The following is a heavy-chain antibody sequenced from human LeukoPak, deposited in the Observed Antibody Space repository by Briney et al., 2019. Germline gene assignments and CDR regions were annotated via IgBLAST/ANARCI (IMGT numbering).Heavy chain of an antibody. J-gene: IGHJ4*02. V-gene: IGHV3-33*06. D-gene: IGHD3-22*01. CDR3: AKDRRTYYYDSSGYPGDY. CDR2: IWYGGSNK. Sequence: GGSLRLSCAASGFTFSSYGMHWVRQAPGKGLEWVAVIWYGGSNKYYADSVKGRFTISRDNSKNTLYLQMNSLRAEDTAVYYCAKDRRTYYYDSSGYPGDYWGQGTLVTVSS. CDR1: GFTFSSYG.